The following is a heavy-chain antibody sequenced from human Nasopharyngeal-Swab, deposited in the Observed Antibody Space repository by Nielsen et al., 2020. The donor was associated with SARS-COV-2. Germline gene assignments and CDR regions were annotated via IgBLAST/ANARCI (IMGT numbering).Heavy chain of an antibody. CDR1: GGSISSGDYY. J-gene: IGHJ4*02. V-gene: IGHV4-30-4*01. D-gene: IGHD1-26*01. CDR2: IYYSGST. CDR3: ARDWELLGFDY. Sequence: LRLSCTVSGGSISSGDYYWSWIRQPPGKGLEWIGYIYYSGSTYYNPSLKSRVTISVDTSKNQFSLKLSSVTAADTAVYYCARDWELLGFDYWGQGTLVTVSP.